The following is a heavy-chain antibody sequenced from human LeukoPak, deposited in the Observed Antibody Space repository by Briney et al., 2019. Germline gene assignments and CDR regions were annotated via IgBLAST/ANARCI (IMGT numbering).Heavy chain of an antibody. Sequence: PSETLSLTCAVYGGSFSGYYWSWIRQPPGKGLEWIGEINHSGSTNYNPSLKSRATISVDTSKNQFSLKLSSVTAADTAVYYCARAGIAAGRWFDPWGQGTLVTVSS. D-gene: IGHD6-13*01. CDR3: ARAGIAAGRWFDP. CDR1: GGSFSGYY. V-gene: IGHV4-34*01. J-gene: IGHJ5*02. CDR2: INHSGST.